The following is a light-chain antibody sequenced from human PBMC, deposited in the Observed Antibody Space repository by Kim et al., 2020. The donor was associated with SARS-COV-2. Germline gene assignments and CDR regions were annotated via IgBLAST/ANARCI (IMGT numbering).Light chain of an antibody. V-gene: IGKV1-5*03. CDR1: QSISSW. J-gene: IGKJ2*03. Sequence: SVGDRVTITCRASQSISSWLAWYQQKPGKAPKLLIYKASSLESGVPSRFSGSGSGTEFTLTISSLQPYDFATYYCQQYNSYSPRYSFGQGTKLEIK. CDR2: KAS. CDR3: QQYNSYSPRYS.